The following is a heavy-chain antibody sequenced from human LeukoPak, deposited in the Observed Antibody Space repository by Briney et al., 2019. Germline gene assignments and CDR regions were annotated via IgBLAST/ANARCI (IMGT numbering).Heavy chain of an antibody. CDR2: MYYSGST. J-gene: IGHJ6*02. CDR1: GGSISSDY. CDR3: ARRAMVRTVGYYYGMDV. Sequence: PSETLSLTCTVSGGSISSDYWSWTRQPPGKGLEWIGYMYYSGSTNYNPSLKSRATISVDTSKKQFSLKLSSVTAADTAVYYCARRAMVRTVGYYYGMDVWGQGTTVTVSS. V-gene: IGHV4-59*08. D-gene: IGHD4/OR15-4a*01.